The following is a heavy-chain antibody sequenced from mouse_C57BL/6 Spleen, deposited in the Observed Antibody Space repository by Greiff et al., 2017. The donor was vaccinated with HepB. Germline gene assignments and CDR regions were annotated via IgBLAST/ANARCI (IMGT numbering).Heavy chain of an antibody. V-gene: IGHV14-2*01. CDR2: IDPEDGET. D-gene: IGHD4-1*01. J-gene: IGHJ4*01. Sequence: DVKLQESGAELVKPGASVKLSCTASGFNIKDYCMHWVKQRTEQGLEWIGRIDPEDGETKYAPKFQGKATITADTSSNTAYLQLSSLTSEDTAVYYCARYWDEDAMDYWGQGTSVTVSS. CDR3: ARYWDEDAMDY. CDR1: GFNIKDYC.